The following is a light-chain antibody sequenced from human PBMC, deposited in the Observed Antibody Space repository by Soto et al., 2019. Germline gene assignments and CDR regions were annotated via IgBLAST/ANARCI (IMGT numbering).Light chain of an antibody. V-gene: IGLV1-40*01. CDR1: RSNIGAGYD. Sequence: HSVLTQPPSVSGAPGQRVTISCTGSRSNIGAGYDVHWYQQLPGTAPKLLIYVTNNRPSGVPDRFSGSKSGTSASLAITGLRAEDEADYYCQTYDSSLSGSIFGGGTKVTVL. CDR2: VTN. J-gene: IGLJ2*01. CDR3: QTYDSSLSGSI.